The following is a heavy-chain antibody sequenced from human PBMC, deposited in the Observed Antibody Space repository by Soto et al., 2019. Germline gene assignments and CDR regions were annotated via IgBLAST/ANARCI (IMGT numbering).Heavy chain of an antibody. CDR1: GFTFSSYG. Sequence: QVQLVESGGGVVQPGRSLRLSCAASGFTFSSYGMHWVSQAPGKGLEWVAVISYDGRNKYYADSVKGRFTISRNNSKNTLYLQMNSLRAEDTAVYYCAKGYCSSTSCYPTAYWGQGTLVTVSS. D-gene: IGHD2-2*01. CDR3: AKGYCSSTSCYPTAY. J-gene: IGHJ4*02. CDR2: ISYDGRNK. V-gene: IGHV3-30*18.